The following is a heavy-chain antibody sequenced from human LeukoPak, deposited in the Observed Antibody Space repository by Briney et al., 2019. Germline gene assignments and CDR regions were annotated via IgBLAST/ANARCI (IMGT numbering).Heavy chain of an antibody. J-gene: IGHJ4*02. D-gene: IGHD2-21*02. CDR3: ATPPQDCGGDCYLYYFDY. CDR1: GGTFSSYA. CDR2: IIPIFGTA. V-gene: IGHV1-69*13. Sequence: GASVEVSCKTSGGTFSSYAISWVRQAPGQGLEWMGGIIPIFGTANYAQKFQGRVTITADESTSTAYMELSSLRSEDTAVYYCATPPQDCGGDCYLYYFDYWGQGTLVTVSS.